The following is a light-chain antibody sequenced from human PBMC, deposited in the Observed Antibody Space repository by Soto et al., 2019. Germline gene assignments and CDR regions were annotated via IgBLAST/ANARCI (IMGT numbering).Light chain of an antibody. Sequence: SSELTQPPSVSVSPGQTASITCSGDKLGDKYACWYQQKPGQSPVLVIYQDSKRPSGIPERFSGSNSGNTATLTISGTQAMDEADYYCQAWDSSTALRVFGTGTKVTVL. J-gene: IGLJ1*01. V-gene: IGLV3-1*01. CDR2: QDS. CDR1: KLGDKY. CDR3: QAWDSSTALRV.